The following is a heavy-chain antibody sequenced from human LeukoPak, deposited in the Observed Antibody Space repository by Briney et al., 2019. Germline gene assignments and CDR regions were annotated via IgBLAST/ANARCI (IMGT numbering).Heavy chain of an antibody. CDR2: ISASGGST. CDR1: GFTFSSYA. Sequence: PGGSLRLSCAASGFTFSSYAMSWARQAPGKGLEWVSTISASGGSTYYADSVKGRFTISRDNSKNTLYLQMNSMRVEDTAVYYCAKDGSVPADRYNWFDPWGQGTLVTVSS. V-gene: IGHV3-23*01. J-gene: IGHJ5*02. D-gene: IGHD2-2*01. CDR3: AKDGSVPADRYNWFDP.